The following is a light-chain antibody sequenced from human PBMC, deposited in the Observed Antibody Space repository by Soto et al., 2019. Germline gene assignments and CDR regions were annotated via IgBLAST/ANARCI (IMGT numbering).Light chain of an antibody. Sequence: EVVLTQSQGTLSLSPGDRATLYCRASQSLTWNYLAWYQSKPVQPPRLLVYGVSARATGVPDRFSGSGSGTDFTLTISRLESEDFAVYYCQQYDVPLFTFGQGTKLEIK. CDR3: QQYDVPLFT. J-gene: IGKJ2*01. V-gene: IGKV3-20*01. CDR1: QSLTWNY. CDR2: GVS.